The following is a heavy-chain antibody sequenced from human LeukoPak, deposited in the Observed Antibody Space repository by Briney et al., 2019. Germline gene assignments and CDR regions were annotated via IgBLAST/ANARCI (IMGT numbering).Heavy chain of an antibody. Sequence: GASVKVSCKASGCTFTSYYMHWVRQAPGQGLEWMGIINPSGGSTSYAQKFQGRVTMTRDTSTSTVYMELSSLRSEDTAVYYCARDLRYCSSTSCYEGTNDAFDIWGQGTMVTVSS. V-gene: IGHV1-46*03. D-gene: IGHD2-2*01. CDR2: INPSGGST. J-gene: IGHJ3*02. CDR3: ARDLRYCSSTSCYEGTNDAFDI. CDR1: GCTFTSYY.